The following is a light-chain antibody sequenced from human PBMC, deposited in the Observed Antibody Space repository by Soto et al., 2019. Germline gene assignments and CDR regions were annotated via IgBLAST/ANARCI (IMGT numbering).Light chain of an antibody. CDR3: QQYNNCPLT. Sequence: EIVMTQSPATLSVSPGERATLSCRASQSINNNLAWYQQKPGQGPRLLIYGASSRATGIPARFSGSGSGTGFTLTISSQQSEHFAIYYCQQYNNCPLTFGGGTKVEI. V-gene: IGKV3-15*01. CDR1: QSINNN. J-gene: IGKJ4*01. CDR2: GAS.